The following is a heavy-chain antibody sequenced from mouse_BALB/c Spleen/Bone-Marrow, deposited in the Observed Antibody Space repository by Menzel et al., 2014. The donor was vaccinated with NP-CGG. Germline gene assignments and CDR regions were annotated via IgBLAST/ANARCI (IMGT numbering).Heavy chain of an antibody. CDR3: ARVGDSDYAMDY. Sequence: VHLVESGPGLVAPSQSLSITCTVSGFSLTHYGVHWVRQPPGKGLEWLGVIWAGGSTNYISAFVSRLSISKDNSKSQVFLKIHSLQTDDTAMYFCARVGDSDYAMDYWGQGTSVTVSS. V-gene: IGHV2-9*02. J-gene: IGHJ4*01. CDR1: GFSLTHYG. D-gene: IGHD2-13*01. CDR2: IWAGGST.